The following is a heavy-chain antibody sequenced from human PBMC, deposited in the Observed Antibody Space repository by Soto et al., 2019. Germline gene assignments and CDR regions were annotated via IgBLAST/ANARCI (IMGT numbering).Heavy chain of an antibody. D-gene: IGHD2-2*01. CDR3: ARHRTLVVPAAPYYYYYGIDV. J-gene: IGHJ6*02. CDR2: IYPGDSDT. Sequence: GESLKISCKGSGYSFTSYWIGWVRQMPGKGLEWMGIIYPGDSDTRYSPSFQGQVTISADKSISTAYLQWSSLKASDTAMYYCARHRTLVVPAAPYYYYYGIDVWGQGTTVTVSS. V-gene: IGHV5-51*01. CDR1: GYSFTSYW.